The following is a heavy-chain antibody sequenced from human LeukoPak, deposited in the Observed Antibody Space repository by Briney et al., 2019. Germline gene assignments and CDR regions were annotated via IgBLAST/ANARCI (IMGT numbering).Heavy chain of an antibody. V-gene: IGHV3-64*01. J-gene: IGHJ4*02. CDR3: ARAPGRYYGDFDS. CDR2: ISGNGDNT. D-gene: IGHD3-10*01. Sequence: GGSLRLSCAGSGFTFSSYAMHWVRQAPGKGLEYVSAISGNGDNTYYSNSVKGRFTISRDNSKSTLYLQMGSLRAEDMALYYCARAPGRYYGDFDSWGQGTLVTVSS. CDR1: GFTFSSYA.